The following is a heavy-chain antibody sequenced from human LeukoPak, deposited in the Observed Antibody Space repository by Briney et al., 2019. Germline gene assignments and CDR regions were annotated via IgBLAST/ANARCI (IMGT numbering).Heavy chain of an antibody. D-gene: IGHD3-3*01. CDR3: AKGDHYDFWSGYSWFDP. CDR2: ISSSGGST. V-gene: IGHV3-23*01. J-gene: IGHJ5*02. Sequence: PGGSLRLSCAASGFTFSSYAMSWVRQAPGKGLEWVSAISSSGGSTYYADSVKGRFTISRDNSKNTLYLQMNSLRAEDTAVYYCAKGDHYDFWSGYSWFDPWGQGTLVTVSS. CDR1: GFTFSSYA.